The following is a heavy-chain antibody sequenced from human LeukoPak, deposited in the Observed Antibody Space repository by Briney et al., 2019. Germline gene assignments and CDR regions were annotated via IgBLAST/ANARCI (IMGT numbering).Heavy chain of an antibody. V-gene: IGHV4-59*01. CDR3: ARAISTTGTGVDI. D-gene: IGHD1-1*01. J-gene: IGHJ3*02. CDR1: GGSISSYY. CDR2: IYYSGST. Sequence: SETLSLTCTVSGGSISSYYWSWIRQPPGKGLEWIGYIYYSGSTNYNPSLKSRVTISVDTSKNQFSLKLSSVTAADTAVYYCARAISTTGTGVDIWGQGTMVTVSS.